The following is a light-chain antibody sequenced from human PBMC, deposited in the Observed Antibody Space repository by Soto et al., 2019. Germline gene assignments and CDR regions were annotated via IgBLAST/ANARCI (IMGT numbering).Light chain of an antibody. J-gene: IGKJ1*01. CDR3: QKYGSALQT. V-gene: IGKV3-20*01. CDR2: GAS. Sequence: ETVLTQSPGTLSLSPGVRVTLSCRASQSVRSNFLACYQQRPGQAPRLLIYGASSRATGIPDRFSGSGSGTDFTLISSRLEPEDCAVYYGQKYGSALQTCVQGTKVDIK. CDR1: QSVRSNF.